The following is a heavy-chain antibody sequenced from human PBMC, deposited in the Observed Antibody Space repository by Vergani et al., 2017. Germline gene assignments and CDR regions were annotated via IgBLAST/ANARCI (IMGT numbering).Heavy chain of an antibody. D-gene: IGHD5-24*01. CDR1: GFSFSDHY. Sequence: QVQLVESGGGLVKPGGSLRLSCAASGFSFSDHYMTWIRQAPGKGLEWVSYISNSGNTIEYADSVKGRFSISRDNAKSSLFLQMDSLRAEDTAVYYCARDXRDYNNYPGSFDIWGQGSMVTGSS. V-gene: IGHV3-11*01. CDR3: ARDXRDYNNYPGSFDI. J-gene: IGHJ3*02. CDR2: ISNSGNTI.